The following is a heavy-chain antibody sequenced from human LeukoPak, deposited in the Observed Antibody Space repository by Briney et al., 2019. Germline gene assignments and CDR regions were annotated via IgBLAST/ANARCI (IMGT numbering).Heavy chain of an antibody. CDR3: ASQPADTLDY. V-gene: IGHV3-48*03. D-gene: IGHD6-13*01. CDR2: ISSSGGAI. J-gene: IGHJ4*02. Sequence: GGSLRLSCAASGFNFSSYEMNWVRQAPGKGLEWVSYISSSGGAIYYADSVKGRFTISRDNAKNSLYLQMNSLRAEDTAVYYCASQPADTLDYWGQGTLVTVSS. CDR1: GFNFSSYE.